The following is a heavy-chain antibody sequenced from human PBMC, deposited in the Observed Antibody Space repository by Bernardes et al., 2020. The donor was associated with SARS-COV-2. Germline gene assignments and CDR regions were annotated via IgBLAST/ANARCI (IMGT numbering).Heavy chain of an antibody. Sequence: GGSLRLSCAASGFTFSNTWMSWVRQAPGKGLEWVGRIKSKTDGATTEYAAPVKGRFTISRDDSKNTLFLQMNSLKTEDTAVYYCTTGYNDQTGFDYWGQGTLVTVSS. CDR3: TTGYNDQTGFDY. CDR2: IKSKTDGATT. CDR1: GFTFSNTW. D-gene: IGHD5-12*01. V-gene: IGHV3-15*01. J-gene: IGHJ4*02.